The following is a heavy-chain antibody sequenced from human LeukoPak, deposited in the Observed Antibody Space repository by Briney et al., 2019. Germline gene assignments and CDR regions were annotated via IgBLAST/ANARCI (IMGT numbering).Heavy chain of an antibody. CDR1: GGSISSYY. J-gene: IGHJ6*03. V-gene: IGHV4-4*09. D-gene: IGHD3-22*01. Sequence: SETLSLTCTVSGGSISSYYWSWIRQPPGKGLEWIGYIYTSGSTNYNPSPKSRVTISVDTSKNQFSLKLSSVTAADTAVYYCARRAKGYYHDSSGYPAGYMDVWGKGTTVTVSS. CDR3: ARRAKGYYHDSSGYPAGYMDV. CDR2: IYTSGST.